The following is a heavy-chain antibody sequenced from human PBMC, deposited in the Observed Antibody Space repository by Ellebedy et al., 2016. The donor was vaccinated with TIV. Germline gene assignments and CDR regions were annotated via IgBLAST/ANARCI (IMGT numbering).Heavy chain of an antibody. CDR3: AAGNDGGWFDP. V-gene: IGHV1-69*04. D-gene: IGHD1-1*01. J-gene: IGHJ5*02. Sequence: AASVKVSCKASGGTFNNSAISWVRQAPGQGLQWMGRIIPILGIANYAQKFQGRVTITADKSTSMAYMELSSRRSEDTAVYYCAAGNDGGWFDPWGQGTLVTVSS. CDR2: IIPILGIA. CDR1: GGTFNNSA.